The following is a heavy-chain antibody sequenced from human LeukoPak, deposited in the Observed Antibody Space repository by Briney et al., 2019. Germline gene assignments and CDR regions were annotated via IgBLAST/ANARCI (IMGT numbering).Heavy chain of an antibody. J-gene: IGHJ6*02. CDR3: ARDRWELLGGYYYYYGMDV. CDR1: GFTFSSYA. V-gene: IGHV3-20*01. CDR2: INWNGGST. D-gene: IGHD1-26*01. Sequence: GGSLRLSCAASGFTFSSYAMSWVRQAPGKGLEWVSGINWNGGSTGYADSVKGRFTISRDNAKNSLYLQMNSLRAEDTALYHCARDRWELLGGYYYYYGMDVWGQGTTVTVSS.